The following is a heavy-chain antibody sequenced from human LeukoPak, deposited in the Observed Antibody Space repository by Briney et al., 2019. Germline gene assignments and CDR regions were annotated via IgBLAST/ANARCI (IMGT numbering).Heavy chain of an antibody. D-gene: IGHD2-21*02. J-gene: IGHJ3*01. V-gene: IGHV3-72*01. CDR1: GFTFSDHY. CDR3: ARAGLVVVTAKKSDAFDV. CDR2: SRNKANSYTT. Sequence: PGGSLRLSCAASGFTFSDHYMDWVRQAPGEGLEWVGRSRNKANSYTTEYAASVKGRFTISRGVSKDSLYLQMNSLKTEDTAVYYCARAGLVVVTAKKSDAFDVWGQGTMVTVSS.